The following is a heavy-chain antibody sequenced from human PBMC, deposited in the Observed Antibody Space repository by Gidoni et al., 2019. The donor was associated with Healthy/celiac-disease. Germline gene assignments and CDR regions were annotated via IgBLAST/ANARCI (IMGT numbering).Heavy chain of an antibody. D-gene: IGHD6-6*01. Sequence: QVQLQQWGAGLLKPSETLSLTCAVYGGSFSGYYWSWIRQPPGKGLEWIGEINHSGSTNYNPSLKSRVTISVDTSKNQFSLKLSSVTAADTAVYYCARTRGTQIKYSSSRLDYWGQGTLVTVSS. V-gene: IGHV4-34*01. CDR3: ARTRGTQIKYSSSRLDY. CDR2: INHSGST. J-gene: IGHJ4*02. CDR1: GGSFSGYY.